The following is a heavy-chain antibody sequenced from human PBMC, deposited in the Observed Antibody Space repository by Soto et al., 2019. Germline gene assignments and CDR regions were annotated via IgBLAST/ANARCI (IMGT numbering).Heavy chain of an antibody. V-gene: IGHV5-51*01. D-gene: IGHD6-13*01. J-gene: IGHJ3*02. CDR2: IYPGDSDT. Sequence: GEALKISFKGSGYSFTSYLIRWVRQMPGKSLEWMGIIYPGDSDTRYSPSFQGQVTISADKSISTAYLQWSSLKASDTAMYYCARVTIAAAGTLAYAFDIWGQGTMVTVSS. CDR3: ARVTIAAAGTLAYAFDI. CDR1: GYSFTSYL.